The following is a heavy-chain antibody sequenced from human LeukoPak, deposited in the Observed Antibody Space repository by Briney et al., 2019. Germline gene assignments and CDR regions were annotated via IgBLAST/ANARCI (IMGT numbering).Heavy chain of an antibody. J-gene: IGHJ4*02. CDR1: GYTFTGYY. CDR2: INPNSGGT. CDR3: ARVGSYYDSSGYYGDY. D-gene: IGHD3-22*01. V-gene: IGHV1-2*02. Sequence: ASVKVSRKASGYTFTGYYMHWVRQAPGQGLEWMGWINPNSGGTNYAQKFQGRVTMTRDTSISTAYMELSRLRSDDTAVYYCARVGSYYDSSGYYGDYWGQGTLVTVSS.